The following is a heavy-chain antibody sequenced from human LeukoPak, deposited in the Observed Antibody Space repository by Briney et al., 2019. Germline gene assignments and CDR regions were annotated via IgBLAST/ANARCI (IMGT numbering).Heavy chain of an antibody. CDR3: ARVAAVAGYFDY. V-gene: IGHV3-30*02. CDR1: GFTFSSYG. Sequence: GGSLRLSCAASGFTFSSYGMHWVRQAPGKGLEWVAFIRYDGSNKYYADSVKGRFTISRDNSKNTLYLQMNSLRAEDTAVYYCARVAAVAGYFDYWGQGTLVTVSS. CDR2: IRYDGSNK. J-gene: IGHJ4*02. D-gene: IGHD6-19*01.